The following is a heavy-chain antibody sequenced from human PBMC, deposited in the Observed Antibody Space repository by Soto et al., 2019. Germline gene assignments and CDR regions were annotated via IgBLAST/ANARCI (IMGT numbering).Heavy chain of an antibody. D-gene: IGHD4-17*01. Sequence: GGSLRLSCAASGFTFSSYAMHWVRQAPGKGLEWVAVISYDGSNKYYADSVKGRFTISRDNSKNTLYLQMNSLRAEDTAVYYCARDLEVTTKNYYYYGMDVWGQGTTVTVSS. CDR1: GFTFSSYA. J-gene: IGHJ6*02. V-gene: IGHV3-30-3*01. CDR3: ARDLEVTTKNYYYYGMDV. CDR2: ISYDGSNK.